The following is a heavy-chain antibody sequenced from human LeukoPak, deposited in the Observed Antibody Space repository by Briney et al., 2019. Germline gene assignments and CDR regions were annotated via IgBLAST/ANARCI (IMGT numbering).Heavy chain of an antibody. CDR3: ARQGWLVPDY. CDR1: GGSFSGYY. D-gene: IGHD6-19*01. J-gene: IGHJ4*02. Sequence: SETLSLTCAVYGGSFSGYYWSWIRQPPGKGLEWIGSIYYSGSTYYNPSLKSRVTISVDTSKNQFSLELSSVTAAGMAVYYCARQGWLVPDYWGQGTLVTVSS. CDR2: IYYSGST. V-gene: IGHV4-34*01.